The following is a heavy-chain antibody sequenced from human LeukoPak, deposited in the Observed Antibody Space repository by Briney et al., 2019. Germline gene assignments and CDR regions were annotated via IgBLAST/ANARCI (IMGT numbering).Heavy chain of an antibody. V-gene: IGHV3-33*01. CDR1: GFTFSSYG. D-gene: IGHD6-19*01. J-gene: IGHJ4*02. CDR3: ARGGREYLAVAGTDY. Sequence: GSLRLSCAASGFTFSSYGMHWVRQAPGKGLEWVAVIWFDGSDKYYSDSVKGRFTISRDNSKNTLFLQMNSLRAEDTAVYYCARGGREYLAVAGTDYWGQGSLVTVSS. CDR2: IWFDGSDK.